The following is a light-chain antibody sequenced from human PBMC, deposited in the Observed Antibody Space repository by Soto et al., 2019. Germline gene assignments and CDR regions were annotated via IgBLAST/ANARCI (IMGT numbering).Light chain of an antibody. CDR3: GTWDSSLSVVV. V-gene: IGLV1-51*02. CDR2: ENN. CDR1: TSNIGNNY. J-gene: IGLJ3*02. Sequence: QSVLTQPPSVSAAPGQKVTISCSGSTSNIGNNYVSWYQQLPGTAPKLLIFENNMRPSGIPDRFSGSKSGTSATLGVTGLQTGDDADYYCGTWDSSLSVVVFGGGTKLTVL.